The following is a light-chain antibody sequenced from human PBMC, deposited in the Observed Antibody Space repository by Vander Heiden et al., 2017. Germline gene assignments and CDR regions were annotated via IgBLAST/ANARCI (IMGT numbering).Light chain of an antibody. CDR1: DSNIGSDYD. CDR2: HNR. V-gene: IGLV1-40*01. Sequence: SVLTQPPSVSGAPGQRVTISCSGTDSNIGSDYDVQWYQQLPGTAPKLLISHNRRRPSGVPDRFSGSKSGTSASLAITGLLTEDEADYYCQSYDRGLRGSVFGTGTKVTVL. CDR3: QSYDRGLRGSV. J-gene: IGLJ1*01.